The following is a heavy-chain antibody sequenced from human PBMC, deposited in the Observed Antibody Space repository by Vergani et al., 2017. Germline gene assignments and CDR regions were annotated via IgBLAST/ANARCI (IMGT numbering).Heavy chain of an antibody. CDR1: GFTFSSYG. CDR3: ARDRDSSSWSYAFDI. D-gene: IGHD6-13*01. J-gene: IGHJ3*02. CDR2: ISYDGSNK. Sequence: VQLLESGGGLVQPGGSLRLSCAASGFTFSSYGMHWVRQAPGKGLEWVAVISYDGSNKYYADSVKGRFTISRDNSKNTLYLQMNSLRAEDTAVYYCARDRDSSSWSYAFDIWGQGTMVTVSS. V-gene: IGHV3-30*03.